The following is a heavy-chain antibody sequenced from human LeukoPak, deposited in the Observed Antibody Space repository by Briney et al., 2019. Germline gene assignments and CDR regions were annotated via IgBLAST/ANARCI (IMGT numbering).Heavy chain of an antibody. CDR1: GGSVSDYY. D-gene: IGHD7-27*01. CDR3: ASRKLGNDY. CDR2: IYHTGST. V-gene: IGHV4-59*02. Sequence: PETLSLTCTISGGSVSDYYWSWIRQSPGKGLEWIGYIYHTGSTSYSPSLKSRVTISADTSQNQFSLKLSSVTAADTAVYYCASRKLGNDYWGQGTLVTVSS. J-gene: IGHJ4*02.